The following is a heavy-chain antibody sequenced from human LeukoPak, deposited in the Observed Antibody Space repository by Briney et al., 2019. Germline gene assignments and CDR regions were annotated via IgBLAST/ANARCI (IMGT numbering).Heavy chain of an antibody. CDR3: AIPALEGSSGYYDAFDI. CDR2: IIPILGIA. D-gene: IGHD3-22*01. Sequence: SVKVSCKASGGTFSSYTISWVRQAPGQGLEWMGRIIPILGIANYAQKFQGRVTITADKSTSTAYMGLSSLRSEDTAVYYCAIPALEGSSGYYDAFDIWGQGTMVTVSS. V-gene: IGHV1-69*02. CDR1: GGTFSSYT. J-gene: IGHJ3*02.